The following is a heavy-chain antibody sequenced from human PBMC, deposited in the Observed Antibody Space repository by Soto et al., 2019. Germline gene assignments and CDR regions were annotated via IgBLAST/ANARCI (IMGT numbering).Heavy chain of an antibody. D-gene: IGHD2-8*02. CDR1: GFSFSDNL. CDR3: AGNILSVGPRANDAFDV. J-gene: IGHJ3*01. Sequence: QVQLVQSGAEVRKPGASVNISCRASGFSFSDNLINWVRQAPGQSLEWMGWINPDNGNTRYSQTSQGRVTISRHSTASIAYVEVRDLTSEDTAVYYFAGNILSVGPRANDAFDVWGQGTMVTVSS. V-gene: IGHV1-3*01. CDR2: INPDNGNT.